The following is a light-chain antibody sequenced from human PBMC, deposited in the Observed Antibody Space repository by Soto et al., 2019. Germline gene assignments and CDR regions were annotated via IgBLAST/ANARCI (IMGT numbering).Light chain of an antibody. CDR2: GAY. CDR3: QQRSNWPIT. J-gene: IGKJ5*01. CDR1: QSINSD. V-gene: IGKV3-11*01. Sequence: EIVLTQSPAPLSVSPGERATLSCTASQSINSDLAWYQQKPGQAPRLLIYGAYTGATGIPARFSGSGSGTDCTLTISSLEPEDVAVYYCQQRSNWPITFGQGTRLEIK.